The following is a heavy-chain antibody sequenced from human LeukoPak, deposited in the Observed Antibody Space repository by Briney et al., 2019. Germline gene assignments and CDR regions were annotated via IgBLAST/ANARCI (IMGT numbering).Heavy chain of an antibody. J-gene: IGHJ4*02. D-gene: IGHD2-2*01. CDR2: ISGSGGST. CDR1: GFTFSSYA. V-gene: IGHV3-23*01. Sequence: GGSLRLSCAASGFTFSSYAMSWVRQAPGKGLEWVSAISGSGGSTYYADSVKGRFIISRDNSKNTLYLQMNSLRAEDTAVYYCAKDKDIVVVPAAVDYWGQGTLVTVSS. CDR3: AKDKDIVVVPAAVDY.